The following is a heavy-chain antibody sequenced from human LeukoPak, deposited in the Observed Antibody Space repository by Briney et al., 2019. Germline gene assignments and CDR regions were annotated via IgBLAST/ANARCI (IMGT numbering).Heavy chain of an antibody. V-gene: IGHV4-59*01. D-gene: IGHD3-10*01. J-gene: IGHJ4*02. CDR3: AREGGSGSGRGLDY. CDR1: GGSINSYS. CDR2: IYYSGST. Sequence: SETLSLTCTVSGGSINSYSWSWIRQPPGKGLEWIGYIYYSGSTNYNTSLKSRVTISGDTSKNQFSLKLSSVTAADTAVYYCAREGGSGSGRGLDYWGQGTLVTVSS.